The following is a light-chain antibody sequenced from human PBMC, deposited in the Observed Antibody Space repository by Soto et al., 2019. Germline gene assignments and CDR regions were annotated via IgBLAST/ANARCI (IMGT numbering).Light chain of an antibody. CDR3: CSYAGSSTSWV. J-gene: IGLJ3*02. Sequence: QSVLTQPASMSGSPGQSITISCTGTSNYVGSYNLVSWYQHHPGKAPKLMIYEDNKRPSGVSNRFSGSKSGNTASLTISGLQAEDEADYYCCSYAGSSTSWVFGGGTKLTVL. CDR2: EDN. CDR1: SNYVGSYNL. V-gene: IGLV2-23*01.